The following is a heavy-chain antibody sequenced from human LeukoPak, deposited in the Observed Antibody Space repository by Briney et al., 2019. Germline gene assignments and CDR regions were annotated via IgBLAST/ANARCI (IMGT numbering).Heavy chain of an antibody. J-gene: IGHJ4*02. CDR2: LSNDGNRK. V-gene: IGHV3-30-3*01. Sequence: GGSLRLSCAASGFIFTNYAMNWVRQAPGKGLEWVADLSNDGNRKYYADSVKGRFTISRDTSRNMLYLQMDSLRVEDTAVYYCARSFVSGGYFYYSDYWGQGSLVTVSS. CDR1: GFIFTNYA. D-gene: IGHD2-15*01. CDR3: ARSFVSGGYFYYSDY.